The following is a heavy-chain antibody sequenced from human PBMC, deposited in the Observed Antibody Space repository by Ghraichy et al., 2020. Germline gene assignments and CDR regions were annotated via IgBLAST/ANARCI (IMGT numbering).Heavy chain of an antibody. D-gene: IGHD5-12*01. CDR3: ARSPPDVDIVATDY. Sequence: GGSLRLSCAASGFTFSSYAMHWVRQAPGKGLEWVAVISYDGSNKYYADSVKGRFTISRDNSKNTLYLQMNSLRAEDTAVYYCARSPPDVDIVATDYWGQGTLVTVSS. CDR2: ISYDGSNK. V-gene: IGHV3-30*04. CDR1: GFTFSSYA. J-gene: IGHJ4*02.